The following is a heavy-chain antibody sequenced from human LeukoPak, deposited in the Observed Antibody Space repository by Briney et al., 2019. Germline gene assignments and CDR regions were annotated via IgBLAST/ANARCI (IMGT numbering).Heavy chain of an antibody. CDR3: ARARGYYDSGSSNWFDP. CDR1: GFTFSSYA. CDR2: ISYDGTNK. J-gene: IGHJ5*02. Sequence: GRSLRLSCAASGFTFSSYAMHWARQAPGKGLEWVAVISYDGTNKYYADSVKGRFTISRDNSKNTLYLQMHSLRAEDTAVYYCARARGYYDSGSSNWFDPWGQGTLVTVSS. V-gene: IGHV3-30*04. D-gene: IGHD3-10*01.